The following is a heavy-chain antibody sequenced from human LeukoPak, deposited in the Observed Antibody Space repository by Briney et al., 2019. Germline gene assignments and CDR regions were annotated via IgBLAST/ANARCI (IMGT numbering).Heavy chain of an antibody. Sequence: PGGSLRLSCAASGFTFSSYAMSWVRQAPGKGLEWVSAISGSGGSTYYADSVKGRFTISRDNSKNTLYLQMNSLRAEDTTVYYCAKDWVTTVTTSPGEYWGQGTLVTVSS. J-gene: IGHJ4*02. V-gene: IGHV3-23*01. CDR2: ISGSGGST. CDR1: GFTFSSYA. CDR3: AKDWVTTVTTSPGEY. D-gene: IGHD4-17*01.